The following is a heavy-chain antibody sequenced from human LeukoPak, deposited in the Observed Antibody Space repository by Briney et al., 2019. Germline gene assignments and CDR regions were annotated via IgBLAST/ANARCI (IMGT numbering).Heavy chain of an antibody. V-gene: IGHV4-38-2*01. CDR1: GGSFSGYY. Sequence: PSETLSLTCAVYGGSFSGYYWGWIRQPPGKGLEWIGSIYHSGSTYYNPSLKSRVTISVDTSKNQFSLKLSSVTAADTAVYYCARARRMYYYDSSGYSDYWGQGTLVTVSS. CDR3: ARARRMYYYDSSGYSDY. J-gene: IGHJ4*02. CDR2: IYHSGST. D-gene: IGHD3-22*01.